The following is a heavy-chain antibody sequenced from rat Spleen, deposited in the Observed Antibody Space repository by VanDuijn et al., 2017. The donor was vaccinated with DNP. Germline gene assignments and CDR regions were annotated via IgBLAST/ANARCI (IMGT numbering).Heavy chain of an antibody. Sequence: QVQLKESGPGLVQPSQTLSLTCTVSGFPLTSYNVHWVRQPPGKGLEWMGVIWNTGGTQYNSALKSRLSISKDTSKSQVFLKMNSLQTEDTATYYGARDRDYEYNFEYWGQGVMVTVAS. V-gene: IGHV2-41*01. D-gene: IGHD1-9*01. J-gene: IGHJ2*01. CDR3: ARDRDYEYNFEY. CDR2: IWNTGGT. CDR1: GFPLTSYN.